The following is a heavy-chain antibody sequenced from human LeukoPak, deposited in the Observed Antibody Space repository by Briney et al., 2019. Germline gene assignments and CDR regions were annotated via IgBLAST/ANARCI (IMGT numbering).Heavy chain of an antibody. J-gene: IGHJ5*02. Sequence: SETLSLTCTVSGGSTSSYYWSWIRQPPGKGLEWIGYIYYSGSTNYNPSLKSRVTISVDTSKNQFSLKLSSVTAADTAVYYCARAGGIAARRATNYNWFDPWGQGTLVTVSS. D-gene: IGHD6-6*01. CDR1: GGSTSSYY. CDR2: IYYSGST. V-gene: IGHV4-59*01. CDR3: ARAGGIAARRATNYNWFDP.